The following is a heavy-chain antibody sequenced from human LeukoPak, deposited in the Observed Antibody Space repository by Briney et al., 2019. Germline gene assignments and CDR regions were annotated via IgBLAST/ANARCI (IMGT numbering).Heavy chain of an antibody. CDR1: GYTFTSYA. J-gene: IGHJ4*02. CDR2: INTGNGNT. V-gene: IGHV1-3*04. Sequence: ASVKVSCKASGYTFTSYAMHWVRQAPGQRLEWMGWINTGNGNTKYSQEFQGRVTMTTDTSTSTAYMELRSLRSDDTAVYYCARDFGRELPRWDYWGQGTLVTVSS. D-gene: IGHD1-26*01. CDR3: ARDFGRELPRWDY.